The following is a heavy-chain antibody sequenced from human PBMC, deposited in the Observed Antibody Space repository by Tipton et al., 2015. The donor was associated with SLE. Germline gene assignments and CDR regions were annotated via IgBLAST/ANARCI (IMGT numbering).Heavy chain of an antibody. CDR2: IHYSGTT. J-gene: IGHJ4*02. Sequence: TLSLTCAVSGGSISGYYWSWIRQPPGKELEWIGYIHYSGTTDYNPSLRSRVTMSIDTSRNQFSLNLNSVIPADTAMYYCARTEGSQYASWYFARWGRGTLVSVSS. D-gene: IGHD6-13*01. CDR1: GGSISGYY. CDR3: ARTEGSQYASWYFAR. V-gene: IGHV4-59*01.